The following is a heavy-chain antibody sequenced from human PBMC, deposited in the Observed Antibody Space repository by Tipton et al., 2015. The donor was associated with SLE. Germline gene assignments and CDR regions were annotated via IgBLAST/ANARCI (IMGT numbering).Heavy chain of an antibody. J-gene: IGHJ3*02. CDR1: GFTFSSYG. V-gene: IGHV3-30*19. Sequence: SLRLSCAASGFTFSSYGMHWVRQAPGKGLEWVAVISYDGSNKYYADSVKGRFTISRDNSKNTLYLQMNSLRTEDTAVYYCAGTSIAGLGDAFDIWGQGTMVTVSS. CDR3: AGTSIAGLGDAFDI. D-gene: IGHD6-6*01. CDR2: ISYDGSNK.